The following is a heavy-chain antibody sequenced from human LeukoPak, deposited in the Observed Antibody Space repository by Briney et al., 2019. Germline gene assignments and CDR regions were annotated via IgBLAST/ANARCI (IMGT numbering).Heavy chain of an antibody. D-gene: IGHD3-22*01. Sequence: PSETLSLTCTVSGDPFSSSNSFWGWIRQPPGKGLEWIGSIYYTGTAYYNPSLKSRVTISVDTSKNQFSLKLNSVTAADTAVFYCARHTTWGGRPNYYDSSAHYRNYWYFDLWGRGTLVTVSS. CDR1: GDPFSSSNSF. CDR3: ARHTTWGGRPNYYDSSAHYRNYWYFDL. J-gene: IGHJ2*01. CDR2: IYYTGTA. V-gene: IGHV4-39*01.